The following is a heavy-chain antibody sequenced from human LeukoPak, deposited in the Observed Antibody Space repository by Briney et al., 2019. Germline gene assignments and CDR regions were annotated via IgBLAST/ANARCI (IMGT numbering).Heavy chain of an antibody. J-gene: IGHJ4*02. D-gene: IGHD3-22*01. V-gene: IGHV3-7*01. CDR3: ARGVYDSSGYYYFDY. CDR2: IKQDGSEK. CDR1: GFTFSSYW. Sequence: GGSLRLSCAASGFTFSSYWMSWVRQAPGKGLEWVANIKQDGSEKYYVDSVKGRFTISRDNAKNSLYLQMNSLRAGDTAVYYCARGVYDSSGYYYFDYWGQGTLVTVSS.